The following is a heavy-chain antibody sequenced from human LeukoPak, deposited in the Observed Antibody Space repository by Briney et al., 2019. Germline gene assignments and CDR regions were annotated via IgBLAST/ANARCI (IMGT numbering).Heavy chain of an antibody. D-gene: IGHD6-13*01. CDR2: IYYSGST. Sequence: SETLSLTCTASGGSISSYYWSWIRQPPGKGLEWIGYIYYSGSTNYNPSLKSRVTISVDTSKNQFSLKLSSVTAADTAVYYCARQQQLRYGGAFDIWGQGTMVTVAS. CDR3: ARQQQLRYGGAFDI. V-gene: IGHV4-59*01. J-gene: IGHJ3*02. CDR1: GGSISSYY.